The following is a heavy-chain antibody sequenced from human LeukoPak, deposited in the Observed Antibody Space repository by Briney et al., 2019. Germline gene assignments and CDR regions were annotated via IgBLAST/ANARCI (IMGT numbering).Heavy chain of an antibody. J-gene: IGHJ5*02. CDR2: IHSGGST. D-gene: IGHD3-22*01. V-gene: IGHV4-59*01. CDR1: GGSISSYY. Sequence: SGTLSLTCTVSGGSISSYYWSWIRQPPGKGLEWVGYIHSGGSTNYNPSLKSRLTISIDTSKSQFSLKLSSVTAADTAVYYCARGTMMVGPWGQGTLVTVSS. CDR3: ARGTMMVGP.